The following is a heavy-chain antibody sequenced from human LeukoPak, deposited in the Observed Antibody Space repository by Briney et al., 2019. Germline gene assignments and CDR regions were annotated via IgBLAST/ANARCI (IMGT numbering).Heavy chain of an antibody. CDR1: GGSISSYY. Sequence: SETLSLTCTVSGGSISSYYWSWIRQPPGKGLEWIGYIYYSGSTNYNPSLKSRVTISVDTSKNQFSLKLSSVTAADTAVYYCARSTGTTVEYSQHWGQGTLVTVSS. J-gene: IGHJ1*01. CDR2: IYYSGST. V-gene: IGHV4-59*08. D-gene: IGHD1-7*01. CDR3: ARSTGTTVEYSQH.